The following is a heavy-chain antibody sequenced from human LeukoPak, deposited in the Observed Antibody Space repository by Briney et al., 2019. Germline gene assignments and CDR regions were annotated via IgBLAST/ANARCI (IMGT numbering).Heavy chain of an antibody. Sequence: GGSLRLSCAASGFTFSSYAMSWVRQAPGKGLEWVSAISSSGGSTYYADSVKGRFTISRDNSKNTLYLQMNSLRAEDTAVYYCAKDIVLMVYAISLDYWGQGTLVTVSS. CDR2: ISSSGGST. CDR3: AKDIVLMVYAISLDY. V-gene: IGHV3-23*01. CDR1: GFTFSSYA. D-gene: IGHD2-8*01. J-gene: IGHJ4*02.